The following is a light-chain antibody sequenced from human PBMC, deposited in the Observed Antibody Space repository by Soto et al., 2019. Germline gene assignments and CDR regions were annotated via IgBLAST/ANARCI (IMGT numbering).Light chain of an antibody. J-gene: IGKJ1*01. V-gene: IGKV3-20*01. CDR1: QSVSSNY. CDR3: QQYGSSGT. Sequence: EIVLTQFPGTLSLSPGERATISCRTSQSVSSNYLAWYQQKPGQASRLLIYGASNRATGIPDRFSGSGSGTDFTLTISRLEPEDFAVYYCQQYGSSGTFGKGTKVDIK. CDR2: GAS.